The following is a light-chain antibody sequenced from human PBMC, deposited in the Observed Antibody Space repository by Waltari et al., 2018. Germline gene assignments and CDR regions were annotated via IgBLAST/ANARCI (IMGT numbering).Light chain of an antibody. CDR1: QSVDKY. CDR2: DTS. V-gene: IGKV3-11*01. CDR3: QLRTYWPALT. Sequence: EIVLTQSPATLSLSPGERATLSCRASQSVDKYFAWYQKKPGQAPRLLIHDTSLRATGIPARFSGSGSGTDFTLTISSLEPEDFAVYYCQLRTYWPALTFGGGTKVEIK. J-gene: IGKJ4*01.